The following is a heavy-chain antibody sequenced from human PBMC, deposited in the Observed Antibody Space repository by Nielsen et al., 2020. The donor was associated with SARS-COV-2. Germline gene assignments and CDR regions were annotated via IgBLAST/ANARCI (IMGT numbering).Heavy chain of an antibody. CDR3: ARGALYSGYDYDY. V-gene: IGHV3-9*01. Sequence: SLKISCAASGFTFDDYAMHWVRQAPGKGLEWVSGISWNSGSIGYADSVKGRFTISRDNAKNPLYLQMNSLRAEDTALYYCARGALYSGYDYDYWGQGTLVTVSS. CDR1: GFTFDDYA. CDR2: ISWNSGSI. J-gene: IGHJ4*02. D-gene: IGHD5-12*01.